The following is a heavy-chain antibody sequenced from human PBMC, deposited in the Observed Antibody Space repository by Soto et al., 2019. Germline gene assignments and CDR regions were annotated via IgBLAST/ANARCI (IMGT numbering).Heavy chain of an antibody. CDR2: ISSSSSYI. D-gene: IGHD1-7*01. CDR1: GFTFSSYS. V-gene: IGHV3-21*01. CDR3: AREGYNWNYRGDY. J-gene: IGHJ4*02. Sequence: EVQLVESGGGLVKPGGSLRLSCAASGFTFSSYSMNWVRQAPGKGLEWVSSISSSSSYIYYADSVKGRFTISRDNGKNSLYLQMNSLRGEDTSVYYGAREGYNWNYRGDYWGQGTRVTVSS.